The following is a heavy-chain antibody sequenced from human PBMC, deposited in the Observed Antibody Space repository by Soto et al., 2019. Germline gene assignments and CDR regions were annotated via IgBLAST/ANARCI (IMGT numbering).Heavy chain of an antibody. V-gene: IGHV1-18*01. CDR2: ISAYNGNT. CDR3: ARDIVVVPAAIPYYYYMDV. D-gene: IGHD2-2*01. CDR1: GYTFTSYG. Sequence: ASVKVSCKASGYTFTSYGISWVRQAPGQGLEWMGWISAYNGNTNYAQKLQGRVTMTTDTSTSTAYMELRSLRSDDTAVYYCARDIVVVPAAIPYYYYMDVWGKWITVTVSS. J-gene: IGHJ6*03.